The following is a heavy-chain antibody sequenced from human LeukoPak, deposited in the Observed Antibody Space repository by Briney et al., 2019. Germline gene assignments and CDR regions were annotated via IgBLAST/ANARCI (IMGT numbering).Heavy chain of an antibody. J-gene: IGHJ4*02. CDR3: ARGVYYGDPFYYFDY. Sequence: SETLSLTCTVSGGSISSSSYYWGWIRQPPGKGLEWIGSIYYSGSTYYNPSLKSRVTISVDTSKNQFSLKLSSVTAADTAVYYCARGVYYGDPFYYFDYWGQGTLVTVSS. CDR1: GGSISSSSYY. V-gene: IGHV4-39*07. CDR2: IYYSGST. D-gene: IGHD4-17*01.